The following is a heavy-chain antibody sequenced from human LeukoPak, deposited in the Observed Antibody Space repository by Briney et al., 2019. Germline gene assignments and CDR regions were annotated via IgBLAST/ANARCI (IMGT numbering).Heavy chain of an antibody. CDR1: GFTFSNYW. V-gene: IGHV3-7*01. D-gene: IGHD7-27*01. CDR3: ARGQLTGDDELFDY. CDR2: IKQDGSEK. J-gene: IGHJ4*02. Sequence: PGGSLRLSCAASGFTFSNYWMTWVRQAPGKGLEWVANIKQDGSEKYYVDSVKGRFTISRDNAKNSLYLQMNSLRAEDTAVYYCARGQLTGDDELFDYWGQGTLVTVSS.